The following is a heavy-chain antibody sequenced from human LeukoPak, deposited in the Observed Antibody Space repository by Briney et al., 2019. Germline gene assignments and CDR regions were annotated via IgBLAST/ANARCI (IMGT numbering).Heavy chain of an antibody. J-gene: IGHJ5*02. V-gene: IGHV1-18*01. CDR2: INPNSGGT. D-gene: IGHD6-13*01. CDR1: GYTFTSYD. CDR3: ARVIPGIAAYSWFDP. Sequence: GASVKVSCKASGYTFTSYDINWVRQAPGQGLEWMGWINPNSGGTNYAQKLQGRVTMTTDTSTSTAYMELRSLRSDDTAVYYCARVIPGIAAYSWFDPWGQGTLVTVSS.